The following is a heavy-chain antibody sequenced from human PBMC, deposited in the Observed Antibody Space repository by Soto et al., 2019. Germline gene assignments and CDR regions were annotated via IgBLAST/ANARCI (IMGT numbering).Heavy chain of an antibody. Sequence: EVQLVESGGGLVQPGGSLRLSCAASGFTFSSYWMHWVRQAPGKGLVWVSRINSDGSSTSYADSVKGRFTISRDNAKNTLYLQMNSLNTEDTAVYYCVRTSLVVAAATRQDYWGQGNLVTVAS. V-gene: IGHV3-74*01. D-gene: IGHD2-15*01. CDR1: GFTFSSYW. J-gene: IGHJ4*02. CDR3: VRTSLVVAAATRQDY. CDR2: INSDGSST.